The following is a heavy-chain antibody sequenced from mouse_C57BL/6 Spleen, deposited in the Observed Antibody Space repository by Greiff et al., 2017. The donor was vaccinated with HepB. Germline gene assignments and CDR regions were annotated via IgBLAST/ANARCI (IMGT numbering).Heavy chain of an antibody. V-gene: IGHV1-15*01. CDR1: GYTFTDYE. CDR3: RIYYYGSSYGYFDV. D-gene: IGHD1-1*01. J-gene: IGHJ1*03. CDR2: IDPETGGT. Sequence: QVQLQQSGAELVRPGASVTLSCKASGYTFTDYEMHWVKQTPVHGLEWIGAIDPETGGTAYNQKFKGKAILTADKSSSTAYMELRSLTSEDSAVYYCRIYYYGSSYGYFDVWGTGTTVTVSS.